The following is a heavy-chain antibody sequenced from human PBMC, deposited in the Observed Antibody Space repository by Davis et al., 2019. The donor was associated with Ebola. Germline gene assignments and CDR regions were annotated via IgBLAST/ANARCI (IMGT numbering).Heavy chain of an antibody. J-gene: IGHJ4*02. CDR1: RFTFSAYA. V-gene: IGHV3-30*03. CDR3: ARDRPIDS. CDR2: ITYDGRNH. Sequence: GGSLRLSCVVSRFTFSAYAMAWVRQAPGKGLEWIGVITYDGRNHYSAPFARGRFRISRDNSKSELYLEIDKLTREDTAVYFCARDRPIDSWGQGSLVTVSS.